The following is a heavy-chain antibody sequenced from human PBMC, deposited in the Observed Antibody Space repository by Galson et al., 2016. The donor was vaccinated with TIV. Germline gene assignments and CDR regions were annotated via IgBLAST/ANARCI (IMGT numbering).Heavy chain of an antibody. CDR2: INWHGNAV. CDR1: GFTFDEYP. D-gene: IGHD1-26*01. V-gene: IGHV3-9*01. CDR3: VRERGGTHSRFDY. J-gene: IGHJ4*02. Sequence: SLRLSCAASGFTFDEYPMHWVRQPPGKGPQWVSSINWHGNAVVYADSVKGRFTVSRDNGKTSLYLQMNSLRPEDTAVYYCVRERGGTHSRFDYWGQGTLVSVSS.